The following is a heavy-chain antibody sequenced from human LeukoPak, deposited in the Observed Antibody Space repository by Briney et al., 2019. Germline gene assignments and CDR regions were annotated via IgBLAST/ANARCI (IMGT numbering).Heavy chain of an antibody. CDR1: RGSFSGYY. V-gene: IGHV4-59*01. CDR2: IFYSGHT. Sequence: SETLSLTCAVYRGSFSGYYWSWVRQPPGKGLEWIGYIFYSGHTNYNPSLRSRVTISVDTSKTQFSLRLSSVTAADTAVYYCARDMDRRSSPGSWFDPWGQGTLVTVSS. CDR3: ARDMDRRSSPGSWFDP. J-gene: IGHJ5*02. D-gene: IGHD2-2*03.